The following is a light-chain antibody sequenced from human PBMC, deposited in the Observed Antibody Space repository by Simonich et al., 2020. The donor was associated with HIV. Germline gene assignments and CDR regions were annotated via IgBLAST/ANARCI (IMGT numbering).Light chain of an antibody. CDR3: LLYCDDINWV. CDR1: TGAVTRGYY. V-gene: IGLV7-43*01. CDR2: STN. Sequence: QTVVTQEPSLTVSPGGTVPLTCASSTGAVTRGYYPNWFQQKPGQAPRALIYSTNNKPPWTPARFSGSLLGGKAALTLSGVQPEDEAEYYCLLYCDDINWVFGGGTKLTVL. J-gene: IGLJ3*02.